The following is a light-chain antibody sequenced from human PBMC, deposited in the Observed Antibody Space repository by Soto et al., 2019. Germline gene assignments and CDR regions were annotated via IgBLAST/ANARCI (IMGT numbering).Light chain of an antibody. V-gene: IGKV1-5*03. CDR2: EAS. Sequence: DIQMTQTPSTLSASVGDRVTVTFRASQSITNWLAWYQLKPGKAPKLLIHEASNLHSGVSSRFTGSGSGTDFTLPITSLQPEDFATYYCQQYKSYWTFGQGTKVDIK. CDR3: QQYKSYWT. CDR1: QSITNW. J-gene: IGKJ1*01.